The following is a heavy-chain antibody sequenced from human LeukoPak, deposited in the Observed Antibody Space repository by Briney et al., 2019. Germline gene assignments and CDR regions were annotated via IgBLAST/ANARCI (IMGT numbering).Heavy chain of an antibody. J-gene: IGHJ4*02. CDR3: ERGGGGSYYADY. D-gene: IGHD1-26*01. CDR1: GFTFSSYA. Sequence: GGSLRLSCAASGFTFSSYAMSWVRQAPGKGLEWVSAISGSGGSTFYADSVKGRFTISRDNSKNTLYLQMNSLKAEDTALYYCERGGGGSYYADYWGQGTLVTVSS. CDR2: ISGSGGST. V-gene: IGHV3-23*01.